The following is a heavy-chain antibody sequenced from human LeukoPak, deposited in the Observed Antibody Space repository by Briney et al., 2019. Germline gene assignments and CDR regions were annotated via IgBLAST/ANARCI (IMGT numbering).Heavy chain of an antibody. D-gene: IGHD1-26*01. V-gene: IGHV4-34*01. J-gene: IGHJ4*02. CDR1: GGSFSGYY. CDR3: ARPPVNSGSYYGNYFDY. Sequence: PSETLSLTCAVYGGSFSGYYWSWIRQPPGKGLEWIGEINHSGSTNYNPSLKSRVTISVDTSKNQFSLKLSSVTAADTAVYYCARPPVNSGSYYGNYFDYWGQGTLVTVSS. CDR2: INHSGST.